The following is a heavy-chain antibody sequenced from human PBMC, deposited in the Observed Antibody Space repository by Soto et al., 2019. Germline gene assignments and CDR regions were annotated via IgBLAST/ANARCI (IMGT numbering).Heavy chain of an antibody. V-gene: IGHV1-8*01. CDR2: MNPNSGNT. Sequence: VASVKVSCKASGYTFTSYDINWVRQATGQGLEWMGWMNPNSGNTGYAQKLQGRVTMTRNTSISTAYMELSSLRSEDTAVHYCARVGEELWFGELLRSLDYWGQGTLVTVSS. J-gene: IGHJ4*02. CDR3: ARVGEELWFGELLRSLDY. CDR1: GYTFTSYD. D-gene: IGHD3-10*01.